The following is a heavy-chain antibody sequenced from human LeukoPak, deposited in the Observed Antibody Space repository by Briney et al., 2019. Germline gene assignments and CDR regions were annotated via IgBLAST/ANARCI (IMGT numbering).Heavy chain of an antibody. CDR3: ARNNGMDV. Sequence: PGGSLRLPCAASGFALSSHWMTWVRQVPGRGPEWVANVNRDGSETYYLDSVEGRFTISKDNAKNSLYLQMNSLRAEDTALYHCARNNGMDVWGQGTTVIVSS. J-gene: IGHJ6*02. V-gene: IGHV3-7*03. CDR1: GFALSSHW. CDR2: VNRDGSET.